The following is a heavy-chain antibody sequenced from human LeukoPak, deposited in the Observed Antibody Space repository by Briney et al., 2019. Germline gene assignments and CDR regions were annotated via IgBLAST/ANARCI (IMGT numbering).Heavy chain of an antibody. Sequence: ASVKVSCKASGYTFTSYYMHWVRQAPGQGLEWMGWISGYNGNTNYAQKFQGRVTMTIDTSTSTLYMELRSLRSDDTAVYYCARGRTHRRLWLGESTGGPFDYWGQGTLVTVSS. CDR1: GYTFTSYY. CDR2: ISGYNGNT. J-gene: IGHJ4*02. D-gene: IGHD3-10*01. V-gene: IGHV1-18*04. CDR3: ARGRTHRRLWLGESTGGPFDY.